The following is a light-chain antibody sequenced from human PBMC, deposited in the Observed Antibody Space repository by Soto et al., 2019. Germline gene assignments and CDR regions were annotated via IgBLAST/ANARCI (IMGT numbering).Light chain of an antibody. CDR1: QSVSSSY. CDR2: GAS. J-gene: IGKJ4*01. Sequence: EIVVTQSPGTLSLSPGERATLSCRASQSVSSSYLAWYQQKPGQAPRLLIYGASSRATGIPDRFSGSGSGTAFTLTISRLEPEDFAVYYSQQYGSSSTFGGGTNVEIK. V-gene: IGKV3-20*01. CDR3: QQYGSSST.